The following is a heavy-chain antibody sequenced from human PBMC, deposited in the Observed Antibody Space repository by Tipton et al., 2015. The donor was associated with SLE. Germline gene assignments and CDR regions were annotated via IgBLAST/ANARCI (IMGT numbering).Heavy chain of an antibody. CDR1: GFTFSSYT. V-gene: IGHV3-30*04. CDR2: ISYDGSNK. D-gene: IGHD3-3*01. CDR3: ARDETSFGVVIDGNYYYYYGMDV. J-gene: IGHJ6*02. Sequence: SLRLSCAASGFTFSSYTMHWVRQAPGKGLEWVAVISYDGSNKYYADSVKGRFTISRDNSKNTLYLQMNSLRTEDTAVYYCARDETSFGVVIDGNYYYYYGMDVWGQGTTVTVSS.